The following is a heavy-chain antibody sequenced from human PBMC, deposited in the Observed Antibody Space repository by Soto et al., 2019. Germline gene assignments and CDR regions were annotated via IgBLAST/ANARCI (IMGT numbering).Heavy chain of an antibody. D-gene: IGHD1-26*01. CDR1: GFTFSSYG. Sequence: ESGGGVVQPGRSLRLSCAASGFTFSSYGMHWVRQAPGKGLEWVAVIWYDGSNKYYADSVKGRFTISRDNSKNTLYLQMNSLRAEDTAVYYCARVYSGSYRLDYWGQGTLVTVSS. CDR2: IWYDGSNK. J-gene: IGHJ4*02. V-gene: IGHV3-33*01. CDR3: ARVYSGSYRLDY.